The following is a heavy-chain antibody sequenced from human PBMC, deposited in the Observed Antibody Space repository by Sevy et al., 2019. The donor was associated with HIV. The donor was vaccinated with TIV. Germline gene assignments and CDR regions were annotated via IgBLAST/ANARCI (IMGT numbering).Heavy chain of an antibody. Sequence: GGSLRLSCAASGFTFSSYAMSWVRQAPGKGLEWVSGISAGGGRKYYADSVKGRFTISRDNSKSTLFLQMNSLRADDTAVYYCSKDPSGDWAGAFDMWGQGTMVTVSS. V-gene: IGHV3-23*01. CDR3: SKDPSGDWAGAFDM. CDR1: GFTFSSYA. D-gene: IGHD2-21*02. J-gene: IGHJ3*02. CDR2: ISAGGGRK.